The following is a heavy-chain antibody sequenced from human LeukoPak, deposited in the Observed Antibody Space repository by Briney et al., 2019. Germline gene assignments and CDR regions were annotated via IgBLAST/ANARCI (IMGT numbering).Heavy chain of an antibody. V-gene: IGHV1-24*01. D-gene: IGHD5-12*01. CDR1: GYTLAELS. J-gene: IGHJ4*02. CDR3: ATDYSAKYSGYDFPFDY. Sequence: ASVKVSCKVSGYTLAELSMHWVRQAPGKGLEWMGGFDPEDGETIYAQKFQGRVTMTEDTSTDTAYMELSSLRSEDTAVYYCATDYSAKYSGYDFPFDYWGQGTLVTVSS. CDR2: FDPEDGET.